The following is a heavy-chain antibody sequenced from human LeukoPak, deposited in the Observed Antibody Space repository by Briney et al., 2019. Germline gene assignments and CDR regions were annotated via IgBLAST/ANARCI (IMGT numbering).Heavy chain of an antibody. CDR3: AELGITMIGGV. V-gene: IGHV3-23*01. J-gene: IGHJ6*04. CDR2: ISGSGAST. Sequence: GGSLRLSCAASGFTFSTYGMSWVRQAPGKGLEWVSSISGSGASTYYADSVKGRFTISRDNSKNTLYLQMNSLRAEDTAVYYCAELGITMIGGVWGKGTTVTISS. D-gene: IGHD3-10*02. CDR1: GFTFSTYG.